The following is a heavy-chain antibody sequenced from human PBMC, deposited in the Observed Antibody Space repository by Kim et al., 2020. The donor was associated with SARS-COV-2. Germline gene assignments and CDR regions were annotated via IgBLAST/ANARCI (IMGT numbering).Heavy chain of an antibody. CDR1: GGSFSGYY. J-gene: IGHJ1*01. Sequence: SETLSLTCAVYGGSFSGYYWSWIRQPPGKGLEWIGEINHSGSTNYNPSLKSRVTISVDTSKNQFSLKLSSVTAADTAVYYCARGRPSSSWYKAEYFQHWGQGTLVTVSS. D-gene: IGHD6-13*01. V-gene: IGHV4-34*01. CDR3: ARGRPSSSWYKAEYFQH. CDR2: INHSGST.